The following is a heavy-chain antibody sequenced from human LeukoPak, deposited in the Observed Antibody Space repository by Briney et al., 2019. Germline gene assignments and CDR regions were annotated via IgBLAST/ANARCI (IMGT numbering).Heavy chain of an antibody. Sequence: PSQTLSLTCTVSGGSISRGSYYWSWIRQPAGKGLEWIGRIYTSGSTNYNPSLKSRVTISVDTSKNQFSLKLSSVTAADTAVYYCARVRHYDILTGYFGSDYMDVWGKGTTVTISS. CDR2: IYTSGST. CDR1: GGSISRGSYY. CDR3: ARVRHYDILTGYFGSDYMDV. V-gene: IGHV4-61*02. D-gene: IGHD3-9*01. J-gene: IGHJ6*03.